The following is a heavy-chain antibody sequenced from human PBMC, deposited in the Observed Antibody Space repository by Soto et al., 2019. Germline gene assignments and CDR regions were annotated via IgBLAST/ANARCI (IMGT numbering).Heavy chain of an antibody. J-gene: IGHJ4*02. CDR2: INPNSGGT. Sequence: QVQLVQSGAEVRKPGASVKVSCKASGYTFSDYYIHCVRQAPGQGLEWMGWINPNSGGTKYGPKFQGGVTMIRDTSITTAYMELSRLRSGDTAVYYCAREPATAKPEGVDFWGQGTLVTVSS. V-gene: IGHV1-2*02. D-gene: IGHD1-1*01. CDR1: GYTFSDYY. CDR3: AREPATAKPEGVDF.